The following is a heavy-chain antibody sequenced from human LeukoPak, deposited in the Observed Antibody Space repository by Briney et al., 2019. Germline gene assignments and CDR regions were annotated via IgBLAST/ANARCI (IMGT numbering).Heavy chain of an antibody. D-gene: IGHD2-2*01. V-gene: IGHV3-7*01. J-gene: IGHJ4*02. CDR2: IKQDGSDK. CDR3: ARDTIPDY. Sequence: GGSLRLSCAASGFIFSNYWMTWVRQALGKGLEWVANIKQDGSDKHYVDSVKGRFTISRDNAKNSLYLQVNGLRAEDTAVYYCARDTIPDYWGQGTLVTVSS. CDR1: GFIFSNYW.